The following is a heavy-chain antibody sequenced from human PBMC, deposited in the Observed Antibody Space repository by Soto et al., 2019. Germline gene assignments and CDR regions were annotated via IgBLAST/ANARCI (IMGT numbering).Heavy chain of an antibody. CDR2: IITVLGTT. V-gene: IGHV1-69*08. CDR1: GDTFSSYA. D-gene: IGHD2-21*01. CDR3: ARRRYCGYDCYHKHYYGMDV. Sequence: QVQLVQSGAELKKTGSSVKVSCRASGDTFSSYAVNWVRQAPGRGLEWMGRIITVLGTTDYAQNFKGRLTITAEKSTKKVYKELSSLRSEDTAVYYCARRRYCGYDCYHKHYYGMDVWGQGTTVPVAS. J-gene: IGHJ6*02.